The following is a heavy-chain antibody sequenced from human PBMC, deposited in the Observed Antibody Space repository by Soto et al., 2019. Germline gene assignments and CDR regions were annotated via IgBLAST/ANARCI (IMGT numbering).Heavy chain of an antibody. J-gene: IGHJ4*02. D-gene: IGHD2-2*01. Sequence: ASVKVSCKGFGYSFMKYGINWVRQAPGQGLEWVGWISPYSGYTHSAQKFHGRLTLTTDTAASTAYMELRILRSADTALYYCARDASVLIPAAQHSRFDSWGQGTLVTVSS. CDR2: ISPYSGYT. CDR3: ARDASVLIPAAQHSRFDS. V-gene: IGHV1-18*01. CDR1: GYSFMKYG.